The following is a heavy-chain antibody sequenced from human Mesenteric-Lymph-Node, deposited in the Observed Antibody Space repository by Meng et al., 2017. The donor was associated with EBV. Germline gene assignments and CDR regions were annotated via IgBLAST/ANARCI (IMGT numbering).Heavy chain of an antibody. CDR1: GYTLIDYG. D-gene: IGHD2-2*01. J-gene: IGHJ4*02. Sequence: VQLEQSGGGGKKPGASVKVSCKASGYTLIDYGVSWVRQAPGQGLEWMGWISGYNGNTNYAQKFQGRVTMTTDTSTSTAYMELRSLTSDDTAVYYCARDKERYCSSTSCYPGWRYWGQGTLVTVSS. CDR3: ARDKERYCSSTSCYPGWRY. CDR2: ISGYNGNT. V-gene: IGHV1-18*01.